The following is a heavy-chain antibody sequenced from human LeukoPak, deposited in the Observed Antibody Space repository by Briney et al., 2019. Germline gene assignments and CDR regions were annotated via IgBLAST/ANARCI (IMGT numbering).Heavy chain of an antibody. J-gene: IGHJ4*02. CDR1: GVSISSGSYY. CDR3: ARGDSSGTFDY. CDR2: IYTSGST. V-gene: IGHV4-61*02. D-gene: IGHD3-22*01. Sequence: SQTLSLTCTVSGVSISSGSYYWRWIRQPAGKGLEWIGRIYTSGSTNYNPSLKSRVTISVDTSKNQFSLKLSSVTAADTAVYYCARGDSSGTFDYWGQGTLVTVSS.